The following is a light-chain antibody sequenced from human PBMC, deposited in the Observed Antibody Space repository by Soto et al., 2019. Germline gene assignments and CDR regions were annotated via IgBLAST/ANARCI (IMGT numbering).Light chain of an antibody. V-gene: IGKV1-5*01. Sequence: DIHMTQSPSSLSASVGDRVIITCRASQTITNYLSWYQQKPGKAPKLLIYDASSLESGVPSRVSGSGSGTEFTLTIDSLQPDDFATYYCQEYKSYSWTFGQGTKVDIK. CDR1: QTITNY. CDR3: QEYKSYSWT. CDR2: DAS. J-gene: IGKJ1*01.